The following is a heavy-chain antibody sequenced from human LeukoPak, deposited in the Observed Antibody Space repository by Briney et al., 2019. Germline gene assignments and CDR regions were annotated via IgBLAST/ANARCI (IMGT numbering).Heavy chain of an antibody. J-gene: IGHJ4*02. CDR2: IRYDGSNK. Sequence: GGSLRLSCVASGFTFSSYGMHWVRQAPGKGLEWVAFIRYDGSNKYYADSVKGRFTISRDNSKNTLYLQMNSLRAEDTAVYYCAKDPRYYYDSSGYYPYYFDYWGQGTLVTVSS. CDR1: GFTFSSYG. CDR3: AKDPRYYYDSSGYYPYYFDY. V-gene: IGHV3-30*02. D-gene: IGHD3-22*01.